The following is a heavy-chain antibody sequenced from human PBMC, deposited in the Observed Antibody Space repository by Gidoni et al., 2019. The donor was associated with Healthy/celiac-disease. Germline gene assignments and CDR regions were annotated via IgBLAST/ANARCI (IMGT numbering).Heavy chain of an antibody. J-gene: IGHJ6*02. CDR2: ISYDGSNK. CDR1: GFTFSSYA. V-gene: IGHV3-30-3*01. D-gene: IGHD2-15*01. Sequence: QVQLVESGGGVVQPGRSLSLSCAASGFTFSSYALHWVRQAPGKGLEWVAVISYDGSNKYYADSVKGRFTISRDNAKNTLYLQMNSLRAEDTAVYYCARRPLEYCSGGSCLPGGMDVWGQGTTVTVSS. CDR3: ARRPLEYCSGGSCLPGGMDV.